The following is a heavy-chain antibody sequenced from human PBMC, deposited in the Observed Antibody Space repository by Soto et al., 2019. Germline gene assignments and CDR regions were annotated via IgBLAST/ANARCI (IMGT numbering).Heavy chain of an antibody. D-gene: IGHD3-22*01. V-gene: IGHV4-39*01. CDR3: ARGGWYYDSSGAFDI. CDR2: IYYSGST. J-gene: IGHJ3*02. CDR1: GGSISSSSYY. Sequence: PSETLSLPCTVSGGSISSSSYYWGWIRQPPGKGLEWIGSIYYSGSTYYNPSLKSRVTISVDTSKNQFSLKLSSVTAADTAVYYCARGGWYYDSSGAFDIWGQGTMVTVSS.